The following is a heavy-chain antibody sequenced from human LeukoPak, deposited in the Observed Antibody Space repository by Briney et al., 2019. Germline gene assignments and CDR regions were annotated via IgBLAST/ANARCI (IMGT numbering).Heavy chain of an antibody. CDR2: ISGSGDST. D-gene: IGHD3-3*01. Sequence: GGSLRPALAASGLIVITSAIGCVRRAPGKGLEWVSGISGSGDSTYYADSVKGRFIISRDNSKNTLFLQMTSLRAEDTAVYYCAKKTVGGTFYYCCEGTVVTVPS. CDR1: GLIVITSA. CDR3: AKKTVGGTFYY. V-gene: IGHV3-23*01. J-gene: IGHJ4*02.